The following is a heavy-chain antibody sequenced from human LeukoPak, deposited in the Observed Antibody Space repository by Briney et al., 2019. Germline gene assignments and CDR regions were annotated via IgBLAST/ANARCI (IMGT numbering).Heavy chain of an antibody. V-gene: IGHV3-23*01. Sequence: GGSLRLSCAASGFTFSSYAMSWVRQAPGKGLEWVSAISGSGGSTYYADSVKGRFTISRDNSKNTLYLQMNSLRAEDTAVYYCAKVPVRIAAAGTVYFDYWGQGTLVTVSS. CDR1: GFTFSSYA. D-gene: IGHD6-13*01. CDR3: AKVPVRIAAAGTVYFDY. CDR2: ISGSGGST. J-gene: IGHJ4*02.